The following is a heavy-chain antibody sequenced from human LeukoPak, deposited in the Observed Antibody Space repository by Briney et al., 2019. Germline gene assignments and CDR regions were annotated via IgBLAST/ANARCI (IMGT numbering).Heavy chain of an antibody. CDR3: ARDTSSAWYGLIDY. CDR2: IKQDGSEK. Sequence: GGSLRLSCAASGFTFSSFWMGWVRQGPGKGLEGVATIKQDGSEKYSVDSVKGRFTISRDNAKNSLYLQMNSLRAEDTAVYFCARDTSSAWYGLIDYWGQGSLVTVSS. V-gene: IGHV3-7*01. CDR1: GFTFSSFW. J-gene: IGHJ4*02. D-gene: IGHD6-19*01.